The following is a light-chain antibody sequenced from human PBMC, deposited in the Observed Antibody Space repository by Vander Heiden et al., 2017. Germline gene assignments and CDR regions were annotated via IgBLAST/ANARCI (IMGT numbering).Light chain of an antibody. V-gene: IGKV1-39*01. CDR2: LAS. CDR3: HQSYTRPPT. CDR1: QTISNF. J-gene: IGKJ1*01. Sequence: DVQMTQSPSSLCASVGDRVTITCRASQTISNFLHWYQQKPGKAPQLLIFLASSLQSGVPSRFRGSGSGTEFTLIISTLQPEDFATYYCHQSYTRPPTFGQGTKVEMK.